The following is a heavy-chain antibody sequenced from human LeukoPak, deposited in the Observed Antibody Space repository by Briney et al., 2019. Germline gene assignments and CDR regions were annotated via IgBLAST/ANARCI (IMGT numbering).Heavy chain of an antibody. Sequence: SQTLSLTCAISGDSVSSNSAAWNWIRQSPSRGLEWLGRTYYRSKWYNDYAVSVKSRITINPDTPKNQFSLQLNSVTPEDTAVYYCARDSVYTPGRVVGHFDYWGQGTLVTVSS. CDR3: ARDSVYTPGRVVGHFDY. CDR2: TYYRSKWYN. J-gene: IGHJ4*02. CDR1: GDSVSSNSAA. D-gene: IGHD1-26*01. V-gene: IGHV6-1*01.